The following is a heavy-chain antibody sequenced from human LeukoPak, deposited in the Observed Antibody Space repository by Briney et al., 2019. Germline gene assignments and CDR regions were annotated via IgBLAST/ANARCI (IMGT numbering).Heavy chain of an antibody. CDR2: IYYSGST. V-gene: IGHV4-39*01. CDR3: ARHFIGYYDSSGYVQH. J-gene: IGHJ1*01. CDR1: SGSMSSSSYY. D-gene: IGHD3-22*01. Sequence: SETLSLTCTVPSGSMSSSSYYWGWIRQPPGKGLEWIGTIYYSGSTNYNPSLRSRVTISIDTSKKQYSLKLASVTAADTAVYYCARHFIGYYDSSGYVQHWGQGTLVTVSS.